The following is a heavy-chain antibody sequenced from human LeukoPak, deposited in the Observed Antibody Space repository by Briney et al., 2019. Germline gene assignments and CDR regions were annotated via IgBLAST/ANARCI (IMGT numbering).Heavy chain of an antibody. D-gene: IGHD2-2*01. Sequence: GGSLGLSCAASGFTFTTPWMTWVRQAPGKGLEWLGNINPDASTKNYAASVRGRFTFSRDNAKNSLYLHMSSLRAEDTAIYYCARDRAFSTFDYWGRGTLVTVSS. J-gene: IGHJ4*02. CDR2: INPDASTK. V-gene: IGHV3-7*01. CDR1: GFTFTTPW. CDR3: ARDRAFSTFDY.